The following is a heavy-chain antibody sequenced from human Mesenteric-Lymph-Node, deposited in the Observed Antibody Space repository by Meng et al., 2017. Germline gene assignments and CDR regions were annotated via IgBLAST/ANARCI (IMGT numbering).Heavy chain of an antibody. CDR3: ARGLSVDVDYYGMDV. J-gene: IGHJ6*02. V-gene: IGHV3-21*01. CDR1: GFTFSSYA. CDR2: ISSSSSYI. D-gene: IGHD2-15*01. Sequence: GGSLRLSCAASGFTFSSYAMSWVRQAPGKGLEWVSAISSSSSYIYYADSVKGRFTISRDNAKNSLYLQMNSLRAEDTAVYYCARGLSVDVDYYGMDVWGQGTTVTVSS.